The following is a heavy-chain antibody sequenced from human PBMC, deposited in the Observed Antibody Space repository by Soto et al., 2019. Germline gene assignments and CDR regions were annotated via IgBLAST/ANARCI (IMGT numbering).Heavy chain of an antibody. V-gene: IGHV4-4*02. D-gene: IGHD6-13*01. Sequence: QVQLQESGPGLVKPSGTLSLTCAVSGGSISSSNWWSWVRQPPGKGLEWIGEIYHSGSTNYNPSLTGRDTISEDKSRNQFSLKLTSVTAADTAVYYCARDRSSSWFQFDYWGQGTLVTVSS. CDR2: IYHSGST. J-gene: IGHJ4*02. CDR3: ARDRSSSWFQFDY. CDR1: GGSISSSNW.